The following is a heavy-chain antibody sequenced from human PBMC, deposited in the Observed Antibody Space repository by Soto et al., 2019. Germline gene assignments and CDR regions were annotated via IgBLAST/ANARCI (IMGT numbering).Heavy chain of an antibody. Sequence: GASVKVSCKASGYTFTSYYMHWVRQAPGQGLEWMGIINPSGGSTSYAQKFQGRVTMTRDTSTSTVYMELSSLRSEDTAVYYCARVDSDYYGSGSYYYYYGMDVWGQGTTVTVSS. V-gene: IGHV1-46*01. CDR3: ARVDSDYYGSGSYYYYYGMDV. D-gene: IGHD3-10*01. J-gene: IGHJ6*02. CDR2: INPSGGST. CDR1: GYTFTSYY.